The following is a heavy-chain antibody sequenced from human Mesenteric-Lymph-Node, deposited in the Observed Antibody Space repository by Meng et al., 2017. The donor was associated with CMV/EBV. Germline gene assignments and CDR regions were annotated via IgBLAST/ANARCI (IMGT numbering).Heavy chain of an antibody. J-gene: IGHJ4*02. D-gene: IGHD3-3*01. Sequence: GESLKISCAASGFPFSGYTLNWVRQAPGKGLEWLSCISSTSRTIYYADSVKGRFTVSRDNAENSLYLQMDSLRAEDTAVYYCARGGAIFGVALDYWGQGALVTVSS. V-gene: IGHV3-48*04. CDR3: ARGGAIFGVALDY. CDR1: GFPFSGYT. CDR2: ISSTSRTI.